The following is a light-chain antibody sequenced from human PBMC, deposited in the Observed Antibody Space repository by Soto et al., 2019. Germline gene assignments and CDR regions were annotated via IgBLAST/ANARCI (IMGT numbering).Light chain of an antibody. CDR3: QSYDSSLSAVV. CDR1: SSNIGAGYD. Sequence: QSVLTQPPSVSGAPGQRVTISCTGSSSNIGAGYDVHWYQQFPGTAPKLLLYGSTNRPSGVPDRFSGSKSGTSASLAIAGLQTEDEADYYCQSYDSSLSAVVLGGGTKVPS. CDR2: GST. V-gene: IGLV1-40*01. J-gene: IGLJ2*01.